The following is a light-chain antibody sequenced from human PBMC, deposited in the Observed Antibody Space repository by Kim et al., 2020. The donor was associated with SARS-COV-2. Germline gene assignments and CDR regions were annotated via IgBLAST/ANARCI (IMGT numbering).Light chain of an antibody. CDR2: KAS. V-gene: IGKV1-5*03. CDR3: QQYNSYRYT. J-gene: IGKJ2*01. CDR1: QSISSW. Sequence: SASVGDRVTITCRASQSISSWLAWYQQKPGKAPKLLIYKASSLESGVPSRFSGSGSGKEFTLTISSLQPDDFATYYCQQYNSYRYTFGQGTKLEI.